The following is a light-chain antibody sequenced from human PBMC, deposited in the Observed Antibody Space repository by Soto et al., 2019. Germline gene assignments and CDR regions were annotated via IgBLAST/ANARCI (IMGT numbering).Light chain of an antibody. Sequence: QSALTQPASVSGSPGQSITISCTGTSSDVGCYNYVSWYQQHPGKAPKLMIYEVSNRSSGVSNRFSGFKSGNSASLTISGLQAEDEGDYYCSSYTSSSIDYVLGTGTKLTVL. J-gene: IGLJ1*01. CDR2: EVS. CDR1: SSDVGCYNY. V-gene: IGLV2-14*01. CDR3: SSYTSSSIDYV.